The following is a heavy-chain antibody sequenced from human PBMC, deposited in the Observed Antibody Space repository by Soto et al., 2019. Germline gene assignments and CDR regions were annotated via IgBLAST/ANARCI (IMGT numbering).Heavy chain of an antibody. CDR2: ISYDGSNK. CDR1: GFTFSSYG. CDR3: ASLDIVVVVAAPGGSDY. V-gene: IGHV3-30*03. J-gene: IGHJ4*02. Sequence: QVQLVESGGGVVQPGRSLRLSCAASGFTFSSYGMHWVRQAPGKGLEWVAVISYDGSNKYYADSVKGRFTISRDNSKNTLYLQMNSLRAEDTAVYYCASLDIVVVVAAPGGSDYWGQGTLVTVSS. D-gene: IGHD2-15*01.